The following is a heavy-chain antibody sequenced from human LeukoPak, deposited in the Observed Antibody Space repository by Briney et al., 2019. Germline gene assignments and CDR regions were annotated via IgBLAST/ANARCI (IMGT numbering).Heavy chain of an antibody. V-gene: IGHV4-39*07. Sequence: SETLSLTCTVSGDSSYNSVYNWAWIRQPPGSGLEWIGSIDYSGSTYYNPSLKTRATISVDKSKNQLSLKLNSVTAADTAVYYCAREYTLYRSGWFLDYWGQGTVATVSS. CDR1: GDSSYNSVYN. J-gene: IGHJ4*02. D-gene: IGHD6-19*01. CDR2: IDYSGST. CDR3: AREYTLYRSGWFLDY.